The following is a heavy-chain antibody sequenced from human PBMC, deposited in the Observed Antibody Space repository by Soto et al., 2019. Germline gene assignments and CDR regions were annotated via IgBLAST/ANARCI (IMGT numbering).Heavy chain of an antibody. Sequence: SETLSLTCTVSGDSISSSSYDWGWIRQPPGKGLEWIGSIYYSGSTYYNPSLKSRVTISVDTSKNQFSLKLSSVTAADTAVYYCASPKIAFYNWFDPWGQGTLVTVS. D-gene: IGHD3-3*02. J-gene: IGHJ5*02. CDR2: IYYSGST. V-gene: IGHV4-39*01. CDR1: GDSISSSSYD. CDR3: ASPKIAFYNWFDP.